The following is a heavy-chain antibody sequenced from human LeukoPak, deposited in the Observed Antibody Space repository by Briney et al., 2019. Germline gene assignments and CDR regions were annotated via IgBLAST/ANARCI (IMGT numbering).Heavy chain of an antibody. D-gene: IGHD5-18*01. CDR2: INPNSGGA. CDR3: ASTSRGYSYGKLYHFDY. CDR1: GYTFTGYY. Sequence: ASVKVSCKASGYTFTGYYMHWVRQAPGQGLEWMGWINPNSGGANYAQKFQGRVTMTRETSSSTAYMELSRLRSDDTAVYYCASTSRGYSYGKLYHFDYWGQGTLVPVSS. V-gene: IGHV1-2*02. J-gene: IGHJ4*02.